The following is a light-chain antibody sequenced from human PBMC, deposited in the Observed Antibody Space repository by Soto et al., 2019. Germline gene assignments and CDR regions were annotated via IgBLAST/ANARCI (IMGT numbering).Light chain of an antibody. Sequence: DIQMTQSPSTLSASVGDRVTITCRASQSISNWLAWYQQKPGTAPNLLIYKASTLDSGVPSRFSGSVSGTESTLTVSRLLPDVSATYYCHYYSDNWTFGLGSMVEIK. CDR1: QSISNW. CDR3: HYYSDNWT. V-gene: IGKV1-5*03. J-gene: IGKJ1*01. CDR2: KAS.